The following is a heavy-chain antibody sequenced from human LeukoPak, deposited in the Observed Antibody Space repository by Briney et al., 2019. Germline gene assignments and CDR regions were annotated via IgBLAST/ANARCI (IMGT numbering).Heavy chain of an antibody. J-gene: IGHJ4*02. CDR2: IYHSGST. V-gene: IGHV4-38-2*02. D-gene: IGHD2-15*01. CDR1: GYSISSGYY. Sequence: SETLSLTCAVSGYSISSGYYWGWIRQPPGKGLEWIGSIYHSGSTYYNPSLKGRVTISVDTSKNQFSLKVSSVTAADTAVYYCARDSQSVVAADYWGQGTLVTVSS. CDR3: ARDSQSVVAADY.